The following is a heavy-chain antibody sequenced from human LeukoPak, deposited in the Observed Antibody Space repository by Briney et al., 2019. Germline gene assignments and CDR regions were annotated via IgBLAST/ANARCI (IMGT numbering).Heavy chain of an antibody. CDR1: GGTFSSYA. D-gene: IGHD3-16*02. J-gene: IGHJ4*02. Sequence: SVKVSCKSSGGTFSSYAISWVRQAPGQGLEWMGGIIPIFGTANYAQKFQGRVTITADESTSTAYMELSSLRSEDTAVYYCALTLDYDYVWGSYRRFDYWGQGTLVTVSS. CDR2: IIPIFGTA. V-gene: IGHV1-69*01. CDR3: ALTLDYDYVWGSYRRFDY.